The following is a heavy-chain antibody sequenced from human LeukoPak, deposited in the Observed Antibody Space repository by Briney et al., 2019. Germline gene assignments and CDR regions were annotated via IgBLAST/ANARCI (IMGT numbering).Heavy chain of an antibody. CDR3: ARDRFRYCSGAYCSHFEF. J-gene: IGHJ4*02. CDR1: GFTFSSYE. V-gene: IGHV3-9*03. CDR2: INWNSGTI. Sequence: GGSLRLSCAASGFTFSSYEMNWVRQAPGKGLEWVSGINWNSGTIGYADSVKGRFTISRDNAKNSLYLQMNSLRADDMAFYYCARDRFRYCSGAYCSHFEFWGQGTLVSVSS. D-gene: IGHD2-15*01.